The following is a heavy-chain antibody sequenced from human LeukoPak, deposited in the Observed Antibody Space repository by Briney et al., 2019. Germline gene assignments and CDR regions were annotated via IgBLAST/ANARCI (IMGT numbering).Heavy chain of an antibody. Sequence: ASVKVSCKASGGTFSSYAISWVRQAPGQGLEWMGGIIPIFGTANYAQKFQGRVTITADESTSTAYMELSSLRSEDTAVYYCARSPMSYGGSDYYYYYMDVWGKGTTVTVSS. CDR3: ARSPMSYGGSDYYYYYMDV. D-gene: IGHD4-23*01. CDR1: GGTFSSYA. V-gene: IGHV1-69*13. CDR2: IIPIFGTA. J-gene: IGHJ6*03.